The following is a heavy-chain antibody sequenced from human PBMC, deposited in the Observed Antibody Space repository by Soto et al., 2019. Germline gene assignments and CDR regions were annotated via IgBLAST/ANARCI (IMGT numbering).Heavy chain of an antibody. CDR1: GGSISSGDYC. J-gene: IGHJ4*02. V-gene: IGHV4-30-4*01. D-gene: IGHD1-26*01. CDR2: IYYSGST. Sequence: PSVTLPLTCTVSGGSISSGDYCWSWIRQPPGKGLEWIGYIYYSGSTYYNPSLKSRVTISVDTSKNRFSLKLSSVTAADTAVYYCAGEQYSGSYYVFDYWGQGTLVTVSS. CDR3: AGEQYSGSYYVFDY.